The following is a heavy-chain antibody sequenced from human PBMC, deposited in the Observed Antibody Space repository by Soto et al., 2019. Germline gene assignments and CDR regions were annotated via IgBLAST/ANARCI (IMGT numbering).Heavy chain of an antibody. V-gene: IGHV3-11*01. CDR2: ISSSGSTI. CDR3: AKDFRLAVAAYYWYFDL. D-gene: IGHD6-19*01. Sequence: GGSLRLSCAASGFTFSDYYMSWIRQAPGKGLEWVSYISSSGSTIYYADSVKGRFTISRDNAKNSLYLQMNSLRAEDTAVYYCAKDFRLAVAAYYWYFDLWGRGTLVTVSS. CDR1: GFTFSDYY. J-gene: IGHJ2*01.